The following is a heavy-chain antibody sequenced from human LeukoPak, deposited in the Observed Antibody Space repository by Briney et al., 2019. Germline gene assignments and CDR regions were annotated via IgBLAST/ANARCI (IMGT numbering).Heavy chain of an antibody. V-gene: IGHV3-23*01. CDR1: GFTFSSYA. D-gene: IGHD3-10*01. J-gene: IGHJ6*02. Sequence: QPGGSLRLSCAASGFTFSSYAMSWVRQAPGKGLEWVSAISGSGGSTYYADSVRGRFTISRDNSKNTLYLQMNSLRAEDTAVYYCAKGRRRGSGSYYNEGPYYYHGMDVWGQGTTVTVSS. CDR3: AKGRRRGSGSYYNEGPYYYHGMDV. CDR2: ISGSGGST.